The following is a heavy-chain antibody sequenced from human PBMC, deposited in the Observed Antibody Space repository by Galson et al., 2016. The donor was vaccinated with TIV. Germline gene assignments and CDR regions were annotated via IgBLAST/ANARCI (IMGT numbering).Heavy chain of an antibody. J-gene: IGHJ4*02. CDR1: GFTFATYA. CDR2: ISFTGGST. D-gene: IGHD3-3*01. Sequence: SLRLSCAASGFTFATYAMNWVRQAPGKGLEWVSSISFTGGSTYYADSVKGRFTVSRDNSKNTVSLQMNRLRTDDTATYFCAKDRVKTVFGAGSFDFWGQGTRLTVSS. V-gene: IGHV3-23*01. CDR3: AKDRVKTVFGAGSFDF.